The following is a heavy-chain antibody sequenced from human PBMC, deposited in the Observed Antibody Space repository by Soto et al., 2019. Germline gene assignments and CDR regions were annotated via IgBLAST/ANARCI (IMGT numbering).Heavy chain of an antibody. CDR3: TTLGHYYDTSPLDV. J-gene: IGHJ6*02. D-gene: IGHD3-22*01. V-gene: IGHV3-15*07. CDR2: IKSKTDGGTT. Sequence: EVQLVESGGGLVKPGGSLTLSCAASGFTFSNAWMNWVRQAPGKGLEWVGRIKSKTDGGTTDYAAPVKGRFTISRDDSKNTLYPAMNHLKTEDTALYYCTTLGHYYDTSPLDVWGQGTTVTVSS. CDR1: GFTFSNAW.